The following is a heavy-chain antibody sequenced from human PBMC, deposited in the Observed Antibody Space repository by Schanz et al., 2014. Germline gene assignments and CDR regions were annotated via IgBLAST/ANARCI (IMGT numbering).Heavy chain of an antibody. CDR3: ARGRCFYDY. J-gene: IGHJ4*02. Sequence: QVQLVQSGAEAKKPGASVKVSCKASGYTFTSYGISWVRQAPGQALEWMGWISPYNGNTNYAQKLQGRVTMTTDTSTGTASMELRSLSSDDTTLYYCARGRCFYDYWGQGTLVTVSS. D-gene: IGHD2-8*01. CDR2: ISPYNGNT. V-gene: IGHV1-18*01. CDR1: GYTFTSYG.